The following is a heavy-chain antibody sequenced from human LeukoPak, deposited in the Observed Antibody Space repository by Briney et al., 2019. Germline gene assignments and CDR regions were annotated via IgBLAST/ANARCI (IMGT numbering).Heavy chain of an antibody. J-gene: IGHJ2*01. CDR3: ARDKAEYGEVGYFDL. CDR1: GGSISSGGYY. Sequence: KPSQTLSLTCTVSGGSISSGGYYWSWIRQHPGKGLEWIGYIYYSGSTYYNPSLKSRVTISVDTSKNQFSLKLSSVTAADTAVYYCARDKAEYGEVGYFDLWGRGTLVTVSS. CDR2: IYYSGST. D-gene: IGHD4-17*01. V-gene: IGHV4-31*03.